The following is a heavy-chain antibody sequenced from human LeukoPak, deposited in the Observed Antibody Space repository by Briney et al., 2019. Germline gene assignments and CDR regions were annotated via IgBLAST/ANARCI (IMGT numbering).Heavy chain of an antibody. CDR2: IKQDGSEK. V-gene: IGHV3-7*01. CDR1: GFTFSSYW. CDR3: ARDLDSSSWLVDY. D-gene: IGHD6-13*01. Sequence: GGSLRLSCAASGFTFSSYWMSWVRQAPGKGLEWVANIKQDGSEKYYVDSVKGRFTISRDNAKNSLYLQMNSLRAEDTAVYYCARDLDSSSWLVDYWGQGTLDTVSS. J-gene: IGHJ4*02.